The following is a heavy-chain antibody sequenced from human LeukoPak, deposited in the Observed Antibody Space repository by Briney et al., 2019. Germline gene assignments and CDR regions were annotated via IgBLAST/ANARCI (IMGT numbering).Heavy chain of an antibody. CDR3: ARTGSHDAFDI. Sequence: PGRSLRLSCAASGFTFSSYAMHWVRQAPGKGLEWVAVISYDGSNKYYADSVKGRFTISRDNSKNTLYLQMNSLRAEDTAVYYCARTGSHDAFDIWGQGTMVTVSS. CDR1: GFTFSSYA. CDR2: ISYDGSNK. J-gene: IGHJ3*02. V-gene: IGHV3-30-3*01.